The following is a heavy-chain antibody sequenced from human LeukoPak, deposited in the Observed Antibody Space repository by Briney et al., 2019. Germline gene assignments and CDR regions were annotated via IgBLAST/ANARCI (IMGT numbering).Heavy chain of an antibody. D-gene: IGHD5-12*01. CDR3: AKNSDHDYLPDY. CDR1: GFTLSRYG. V-gene: IGHV3-30*18. J-gene: IGHJ4*02. CDR2: ISYDGSNK. Sequence: GGPLRLSCAASGFTLSRYGIPWVRQAPGKGLEWVALISYDGSNKYYADSVKGRFTISRENSKNTLFLQMNSLRAEDTALYYCAKNSDHDYLPDYWGQGTLVTVST.